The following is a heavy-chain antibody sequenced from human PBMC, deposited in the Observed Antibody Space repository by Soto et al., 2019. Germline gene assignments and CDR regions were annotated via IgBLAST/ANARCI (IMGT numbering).Heavy chain of an antibody. CDR1: GGSVSSGSYY. J-gene: IGHJ4*02. D-gene: IGHD5-18*01. CDR3: ARGRSGEYSYGYDY. V-gene: IGHV4-61*01. Sequence: SETLSLTCTVSGGSVSSGSYYWSWIRQPPGKGLEWIGYIYYSGSTNYNPSLKSRVTISVDTSKNQFSLKLSSVTAADTAVYYCARGRSGEYSYGYDYWGQGTLVTVSS. CDR2: IYYSGST.